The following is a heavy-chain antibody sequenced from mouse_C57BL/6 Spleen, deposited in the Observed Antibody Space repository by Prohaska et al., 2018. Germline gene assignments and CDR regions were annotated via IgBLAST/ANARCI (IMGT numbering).Heavy chain of an antibody. J-gene: IGHJ2*01. CDR1: GYAFSSSW. Sequence: QVQLQQSGPELVKPGASVKISCKASGYAFSSSWMNWVKQRPGKGLEWIGRIYPGDGDTNYNGKFKGKATLTADKSSSTAYMQLSSLTSEDSAVYFCARSGDGNYRFDYWGQGTTLTVSS. V-gene: IGHV1-82*01. D-gene: IGHD2-1*01. CDR2: IYPGDGDT. CDR3: ARSGDGNYRFDY.